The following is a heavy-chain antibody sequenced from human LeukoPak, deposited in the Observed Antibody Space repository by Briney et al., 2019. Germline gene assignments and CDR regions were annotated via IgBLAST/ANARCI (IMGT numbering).Heavy chain of an antibody. V-gene: IGHV3-30*03. CDR3: AAIYVSGNYFVDS. CDR2: ISNDGIKK. Sequence: GRSLRLSCVGSGFSFSTYGMHWVRRAPGKGLEWVAVISNDGIKKYYVDSVKGRFTISRDNSKHTLYLQMDSLRTEDTAVYYCAAIYVSGNYFVDSWGQGTLVTVSS. CDR1: GFSFSTYG. D-gene: IGHD3-10*01. J-gene: IGHJ4*02.